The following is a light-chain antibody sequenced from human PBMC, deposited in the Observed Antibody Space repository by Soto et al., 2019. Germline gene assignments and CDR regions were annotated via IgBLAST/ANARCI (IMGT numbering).Light chain of an antibody. CDR2: DAS. J-gene: IGKJ1*01. CDR3: QQYNSYST. Sequence: DIQMTQSPSTLSASVGDRVTITCRASQSISSWLAWDQQNPGKAPKLLIYDASSLESGVPSRFSGSGSGTEFTLTISSLQPDDFATYYCQQYNSYSTFGQGTKVEIK. V-gene: IGKV1-5*01. CDR1: QSISSW.